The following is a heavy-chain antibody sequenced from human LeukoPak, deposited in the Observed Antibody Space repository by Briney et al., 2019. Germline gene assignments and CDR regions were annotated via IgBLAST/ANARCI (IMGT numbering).Heavy chain of an antibody. CDR3: ARDGGNSGYHYWYYFDY. CDR1: GGSIRSYY. J-gene: IGHJ4*02. Sequence: LETLSPTCTVSGGSIRSYYWNWIRQPAGKGLEWIGRIYSSGSTNYNPSLKSRVTMSVDTSKNQFSLKLSSVTAADTAVYYCARDGGNSGYHYWYYFDYWGQGTLVTVSS. D-gene: IGHD3-22*01. CDR2: IYSSGST. V-gene: IGHV4-4*07.